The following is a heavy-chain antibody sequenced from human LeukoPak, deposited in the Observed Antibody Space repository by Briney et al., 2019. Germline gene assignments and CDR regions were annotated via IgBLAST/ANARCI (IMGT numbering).Heavy chain of an antibody. CDR2: IYYSGST. J-gene: IGHJ5*02. D-gene: IGHD1-26*01. CDR1: GGSISSYY. CDR3: ARLGWGLLSWFDP. Sequence: SETLSLTCTVSGGSISSYYWSWIRQPPGKGLEWIGYIYYSGSTNYSPSLKSRVTISVDTSKNQFSLKLSSVTAADTAVYYCARLGWGLLSWFDPWGQGTLVTVSS. V-gene: IGHV4-59*08.